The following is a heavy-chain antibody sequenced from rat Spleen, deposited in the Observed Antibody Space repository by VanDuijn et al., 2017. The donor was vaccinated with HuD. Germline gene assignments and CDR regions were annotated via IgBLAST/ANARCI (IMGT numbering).Heavy chain of an antibody. CDR1: GFTFNNYW. V-gene: IGHV5-31*01. CDR3: TRGGYGRY. Sequence: EVQLVESGGGLVQPGGSLKLSCVASGFTFNNYWMTWIRQAPGKGLEWVASITNASGRTYYPDSVKGRFTISRDTAQNTRDLQRDSLKAEDTATDYCTRGGYGRYWGQGGRVT. CDR2: ITNASGRT. D-gene: IGHD2-2*01. J-gene: IGHJ2*01.